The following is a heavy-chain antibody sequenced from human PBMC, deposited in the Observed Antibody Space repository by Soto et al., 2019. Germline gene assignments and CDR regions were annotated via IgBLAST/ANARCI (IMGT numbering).Heavy chain of an antibody. CDR3: AKGDPRGITIFGVVISYYGMDV. J-gene: IGHJ6*02. CDR2: ISGSGGST. CDR1: GFTFSSYA. Sequence: GGSLRLSCAASGFTFSSYAMSWVRQAPGKGLEWVSAISGSGGSTYYADSVKGRFTISRDNSKNTLYLQMNSLRAEDTAVYYCAKGDPRGITIFGVVISYYGMDVWGQGTTVTVSS. V-gene: IGHV3-23*01. D-gene: IGHD3-3*01.